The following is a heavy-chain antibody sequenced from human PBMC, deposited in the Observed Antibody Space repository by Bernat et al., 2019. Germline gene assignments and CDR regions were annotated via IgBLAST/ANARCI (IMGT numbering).Heavy chain of an antibody. J-gene: IGHJ6*02. CDR1: GFTFSSYG. CDR2: ISYDGSNK. Sequence: VQLVESGGGLVQPGGSLRLSCAASGFTFSSYGMHWVRQAPGKGLEWVAVISYDGSNKYYADSVKGRFTISRDNSKNTLYLQMNSLRAEDTAVYYCARDRSYSSSRPKYYYYYGMDVWGQGTTVTVSS. V-gene: IGHV3-30*03. CDR3: ARDRSYSSSRPKYYYYYGMDV. D-gene: IGHD6-13*01.